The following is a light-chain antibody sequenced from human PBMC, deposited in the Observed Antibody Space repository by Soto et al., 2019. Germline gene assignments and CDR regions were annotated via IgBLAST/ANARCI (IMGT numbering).Light chain of an antibody. V-gene: IGKV1-39*01. CDR3: QQSFITLPLT. CDR2: GAS. CDR1: QSISTY. Sequence: DIQMTQSPSSLSASIGDRITITCRSSQSISTYLNWYQQKPGKAPNLLIYGASTLQSGVPSRFSGRGSATDFTLTISSLQPEDFVTYYCQQSFITLPLTFGGGTKVDIK. J-gene: IGKJ4*01.